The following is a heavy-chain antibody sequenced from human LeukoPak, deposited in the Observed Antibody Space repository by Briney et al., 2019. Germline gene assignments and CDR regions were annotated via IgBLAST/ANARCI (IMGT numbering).Heavy chain of an antibody. D-gene: IGHD3-22*01. Sequence: PSETLSLTCTVSGGSISSYYWSWIRQPPGKGLEWIGYIYYSGSTNYNPSLKSRVTISVDTSKNQFSLKLSSVTAADTAVYYCARHMSPNYYDSSGYHDQFGMDVWGQGTTVTVSS. V-gene: IGHV4-59*08. J-gene: IGHJ6*02. CDR1: GGSISSYY. CDR3: ARHMSPNYYDSSGYHDQFGMDV. CDR2: IYYSGST.